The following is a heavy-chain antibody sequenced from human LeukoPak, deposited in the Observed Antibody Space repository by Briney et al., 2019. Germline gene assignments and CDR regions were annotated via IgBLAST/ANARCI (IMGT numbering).Heavy chain of an antibody. CDR1: GLTFSNYA. Sequence: GGSLRLSCAASGLTFSNYAMNWVRQASGRGLEWVSGITDSGRKTYYADSVKGRFSISRDNSKNTVYLQMSDLRAEDTAVYYCARGAWTYYDILTGFLPELGFDYWGQGTLVTVSS. V-gene: IGHV3-23*01. D-gene: IGHD3-9*01. CDR2: ITDSGRKT. CDR3: ARGAWTYYDILTGFLPELGFDY. J-gene: IGHJ4*02.